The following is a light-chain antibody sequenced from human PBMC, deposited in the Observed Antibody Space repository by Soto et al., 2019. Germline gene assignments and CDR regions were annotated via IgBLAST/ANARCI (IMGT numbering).Light chain of an antibody. CDR1: SSDVGGYKY. Sequence: QSALTQPPSASGSPGQSVTISCTGTSSDVGGYKYVSWYQQHPGKAPKLMIFEVNKRPSGVPDLFSGSKSGNTASLNVSGLKSEDEADYYCSSYAGINNLGVFGTGTKLTVL. V-gene: IGLV2-8*01. J-gene: IGLJ1*01. CDR2: EVN. CDR3: SSYAGINNLGV.